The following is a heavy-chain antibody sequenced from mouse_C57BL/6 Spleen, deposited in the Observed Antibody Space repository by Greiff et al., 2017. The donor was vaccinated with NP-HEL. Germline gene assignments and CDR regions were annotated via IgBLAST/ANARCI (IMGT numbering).Heavy chain of an antibody. CDR2: FYPGSGSI. D-gene: IGHD1-1*01. Sequence: QVQLKQSGAELVKPGASVKLSCKASGYTFTEYTIHWVKQRSGQGLEWIGWFYPGSGSIKYNEKFKDKATLTADKSSSTVYMELSRLTSEDSAVYCCARQEKDYYYYYARDYWGQGTSVTVAS. J-gene: IGHJ4*01. V-gene: IGHV1-62-2*01. CDR3: ARQEKDYYYYYARDY. CDR1: GYTFTEYT.